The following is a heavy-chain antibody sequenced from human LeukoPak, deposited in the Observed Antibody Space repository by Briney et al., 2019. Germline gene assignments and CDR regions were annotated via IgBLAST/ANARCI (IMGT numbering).Heavy chain of an antibody. CDR2: ISSSGSTI. D-gene: IGHD5-24*01. V-gene: IGHV3-48*03. J-gene: IGHJ4*02. CDR1: GFTFSSYE. CDR3: ARGEEKATIKALDS. Sequence: GGSLRLSCAASGFTFSSYEMNWVRQAPGKGLEWVSYISSSGSTIYYADSVKGRFTISRDNAENSLYLQMHSLRVEDTAVYFCARGEEKATIKALDSWGQGTLVTVSS.